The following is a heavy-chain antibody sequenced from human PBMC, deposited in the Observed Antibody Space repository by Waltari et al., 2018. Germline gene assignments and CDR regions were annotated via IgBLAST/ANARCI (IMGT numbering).Heavy chain of an antibody. J-gene: IGHJ4*02. D-gene: IGHD5-12*01. Sequence: QLVQSGPEVKKPGASVKVSCKASGYTFTSYYMHWVRQAPGQGLEWMGIINPRGGSTSYEQKFQGRVTMTRDTSTSTVYMELSSLRSEDTAVYYCARRHIVATIFDYWGQGTLVTVSS. V-gene: IGHV1-46*01. CDR3: ARRHIVATIFDY. CDR1: GYTFTSYY. CDR2: INPRGGST.